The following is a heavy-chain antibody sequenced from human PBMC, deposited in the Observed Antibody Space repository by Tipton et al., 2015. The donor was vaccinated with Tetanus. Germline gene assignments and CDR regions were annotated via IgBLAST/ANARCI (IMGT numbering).Heavy chain of an antibody. CDR2: IYYSGST. V-gene: IGHV4-59*01. J-gene: IGHJ4*02. Sequence: TLSLTCAVYGGSFSGYYWSWIRQPPGKGLEWIGYIYYSGSTNYNPSLKSRVTISVDTSKNQFSLKLSSVTAADTAVYYCARGGKYGDYVGYWGQGTLVTVSS. CDR1: GGSFSGYY. CDR3: ARGGKYGDYVGY. D-gene: IGHD4-17*01.